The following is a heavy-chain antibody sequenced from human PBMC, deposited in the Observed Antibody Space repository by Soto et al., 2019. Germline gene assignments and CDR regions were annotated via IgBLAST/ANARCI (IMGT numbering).Heavy chain of an antibody. D-gene: IGHD4-17*01. Sequence: QVQLQESGPGLVKPSGTLSLTCAVSGGSIGSNNWWSWVRQPPGKGLEWIGEIYHSGSTNYNPSLKSRVPISADKSKNQFSLKLSSVTAADTAVYYCVRDSVAYGGNPQGLYWGQGTLVTVSS. CDR1: GGSIGSNNW. V-gene: IGHV4-4*02. CDR2: IYHSGST. CDR3: VRDSVAYGGNPQGLY. J-gene: IGHJ4*02.